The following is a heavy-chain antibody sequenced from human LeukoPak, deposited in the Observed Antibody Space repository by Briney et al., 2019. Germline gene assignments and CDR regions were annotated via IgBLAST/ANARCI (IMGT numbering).Heavy chain of an antibody. J-gene: IGHJ3*01. D-gene: IGHD3-16*02. CDR1: GFTFSGSA. Sequence: GGSLRLSCAAPGFTFSGSAMSWVRQAPGGGLEWVSLISYSGANSYYTDSVGGRFTISTHNSKDTLFLQMNSLRAEDTAIYYYARDMQLSTWGLGTLVTVSS. V-gene: IGHV3-23*01. CDR2: ISYSGANS. CDR3: ARDMQLST.